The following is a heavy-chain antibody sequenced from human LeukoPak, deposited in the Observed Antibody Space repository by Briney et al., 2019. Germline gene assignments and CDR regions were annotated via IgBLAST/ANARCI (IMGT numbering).Heavy chain of an antibody. D-gene: IGHD3-10*01. CDR1: GGSISSGDYY. CDR3: ARELWFANAPGSWLDP. J-gene: IGHJ5*02. V-gene: IGHV4-30-4*01. CDR2: IYYSGST. Sequence: PSQTLSLTCTVSGGSISSGDYYWSWIRQPPGKGLEWIGYIYYSGSTYYNPSLKSRVTISVDTSKNQFSLKLSSVTAADTAVYYCARELWFANAPGSWLDPWGQGTLVTVSS.